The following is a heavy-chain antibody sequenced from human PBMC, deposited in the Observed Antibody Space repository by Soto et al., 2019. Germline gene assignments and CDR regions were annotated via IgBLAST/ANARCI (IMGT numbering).Heavy chain of an antibody. CDR2: IIPIFGTA. J-gene: IGHJ3*02. V-gene: IGHV1-69*01. CDR3: AREARPYGSGSNAFDI. Sequence: QVQLVQSGAEVKKPGSSVKVSCKASGGTFSSYAISWVRQAPGQGLEWMGGIIPIFGTANYAQKFQGRVTITADESTSTAYMELSGLRSEDTAVYYCAREARPYGSGSNAFDIWGQGTMVTVSS. D-gene: IGHD3-10*01. CDR1: GGTFSSYA.